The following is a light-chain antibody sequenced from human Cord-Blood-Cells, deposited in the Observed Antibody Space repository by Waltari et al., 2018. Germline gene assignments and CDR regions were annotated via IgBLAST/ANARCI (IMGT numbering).Light chain of an antibody. CDR2: GAS. V-gene: IGKV3-20*01. CDR1: QSVSSSY. CDR3: QQYGSSPGT. Sequence: EIVLTQAPGTLSLSPGERATLSCRASQSVSSSYLAWYQQKPGQATRLLIYGASSRATGIPDGFSGSRSGTDFTHTSSRLEPEDFAVYYCQQYGSSPGTFGQGTKVEIK. J-gene: IGKJ1*01.